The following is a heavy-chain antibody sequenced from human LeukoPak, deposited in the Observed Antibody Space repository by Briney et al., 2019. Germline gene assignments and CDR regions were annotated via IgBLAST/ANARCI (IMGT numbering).Heavy chain of an antibody. Sequence: SVNLSCKASRGTFSRYAISWVRQAPGKGLEWMGGIIPIFGTANYAQKFQGRVTITADESTSTAYMELSSLRSEDTAVYYCARGPRYSYQPTGDFDIWGQGTMVTVSS. V-gene: IGHV1-69*13. CDR3: ARGPRYSYQPTGDFDI. CDR2: IIPIFGTA. J-gene: IGHJ3*02. CDR1: RGTFSRYA. D-gene: IGHD5-18*01.